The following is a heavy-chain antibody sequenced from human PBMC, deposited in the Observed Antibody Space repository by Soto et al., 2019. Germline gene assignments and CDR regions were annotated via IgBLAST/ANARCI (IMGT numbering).Heavy chain of an antibody. Sequence: KSGPTLVNPTQTLTLTCTFSGFSLSTYGMGVGWIRQPPGKAPEWLALIYWNDDKRDSPSLKSRLTIAKDTSKNLVVLTMTNVDPVAAATYYSVNTPDSSPSDYWGQGTLVTVSS. D-gene: IGHD5-18*01. V-gene: IGHV2-5*01. CDR2: IYWNDDK. J-gene: IGHJ4*02. CDR1: GFSLSTYGMG. CDR3: VNTPDSSPSDY.